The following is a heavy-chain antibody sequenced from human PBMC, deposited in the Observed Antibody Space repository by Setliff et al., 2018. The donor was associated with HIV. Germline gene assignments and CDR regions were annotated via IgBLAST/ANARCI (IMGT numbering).Heavy chain of an antibody. D-gene: IGHD6-19*01. CDR1: GYTFTDYG. CDR2: ISTYNKNT. V-gene: IGHV1-18*04. CDR3: ARSVSPFDPFDI. Sequence: VASVKVSCKASGYTFTDYGVTWVRRAPGHGLEWMGWISTYNKNTKYSQRFRDRVTMTADTSTNSVFLDVRSLRSDDTAMYFCARSVSPFDPFDIWGQGTMVTVS. J-gene: IGHJ3*02.